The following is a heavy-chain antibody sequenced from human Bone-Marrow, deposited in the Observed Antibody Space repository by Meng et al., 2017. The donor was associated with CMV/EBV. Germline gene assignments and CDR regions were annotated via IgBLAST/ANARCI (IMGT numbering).Heavy chain of an antibody. CDR3: ARDSQAYYYDSSGYYPYNWFDP. V-gene: IGHV1-2*02. CDR2: INPNSGGT. D-gene: IGHD3-22*01. CDR1: GYTFTDYY. Sequence: GGSLRLSCKASGYTFTDYYMHWVRQAPGQGLEWMGWINPNSGGTNYAQKFQGRVTMTRDTSISTAYMELSRLRSDDTAVYYCARDSQAYYYDSSGYYPYNWFDPWGQGTLVTVSS. J-gene: IGHJ5*02.